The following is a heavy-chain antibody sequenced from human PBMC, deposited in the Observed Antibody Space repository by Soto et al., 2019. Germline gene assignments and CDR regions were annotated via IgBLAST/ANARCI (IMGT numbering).Heavy chain of an antibody. D-gene: IGHD3-10*01. CDR3: ARDRMGYSGSGRCVGLCHYYHGMDV. Sequence: WTWIRQSPGKGLEWIGYIYYSGITNYNPSLKSRVTISVDTSKNQFSLKLSSVTAADTAVYYCARDRMGYSGSGRCVGLCHYYHGMDVWGQGTTVTVSS. CDR2: IYYSGIT. V-gene: IGHV4-59*01. J-gene: IGHJ6*02.